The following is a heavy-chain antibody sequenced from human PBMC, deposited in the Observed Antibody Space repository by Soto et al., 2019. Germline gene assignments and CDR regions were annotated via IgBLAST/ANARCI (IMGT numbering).Heavy chain of an antibody. Sequence: PSETLSLTCAVSVGSISSSNWWSWVRQPPGKGLEWIGYIFSSGTTYYNPSLKSRLTMSLDTSQNQFSLRLASVTDADSAVYYCARVPSPFDYYYAMDVWGQGTTVTVSS. CDR3: ARVPSPFDYYYAMDV. D-gene: IGHD3-16*01. J-gene: IGHJ6*02. V-gene: IGHV4-4*02. CDR2: IFSSGTT. CDR1: VGSISSSNW.